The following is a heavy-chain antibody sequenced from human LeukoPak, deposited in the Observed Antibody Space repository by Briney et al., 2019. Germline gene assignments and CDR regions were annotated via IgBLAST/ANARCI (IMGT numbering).Heavy chain of an antibody. V-gene: IGHV4-39*07. CDR1: GGSISSSSYY. Sequence: PSETLSLTCTVSGGSISSSSYYWGWIRQPPGKGLEWIGSIYYSGSTYYNPSLKSRVTISVDTSKNQFSLKLSSVTAADTAVYYCARDFPPRIVGASPAGYWGQGTLVTVSS. J-gene: IGHJ4*02. D-gene: IGHD1-26*01. CDR3: ARDFPPRIVGASPAGY. CDR2: IYYSGST.